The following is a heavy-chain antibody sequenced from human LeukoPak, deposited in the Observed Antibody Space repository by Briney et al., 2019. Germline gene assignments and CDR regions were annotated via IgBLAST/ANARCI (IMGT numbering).Heavy chain of an antibody. CDR3: ARFPRY. J-gene: IGHJ4*02. CDR1: GGSISSYY. CDR2: IYYSGST. V-gene: IGHV4-59*01. Sequence: SETLSLTCTVFGGSISSYYWSWIRQPPGKGLEWIGYIYYSGSTNYNPSLKSRVTISVDTSKNQFSLKLSSVTAADTAVYYCARFPRYWGQGTLVTVSS.